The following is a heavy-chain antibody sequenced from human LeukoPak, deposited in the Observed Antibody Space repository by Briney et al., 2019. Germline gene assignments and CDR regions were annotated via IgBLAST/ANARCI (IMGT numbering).Heavy chain of an antibody. CDR3: TRRPDRYNWNWDDAFDI. Sequence: GGSLRLSCAASGFTFSGSAMHWVRQASGKGLEWVGRIRSKANSYATAYAASVKGRFTISRDDSKNTAYLQMNSLKTEDTAVYYCTRRPDRYNWNWDDAFDIWGQGTMVTVSS. J-gene: IGHJ3*02. V-gene: IGHV3-73*01. CDR2: IRSKANSYAT. D-gene: IGHD1-7*01. CDR1: GFTFSGSA.